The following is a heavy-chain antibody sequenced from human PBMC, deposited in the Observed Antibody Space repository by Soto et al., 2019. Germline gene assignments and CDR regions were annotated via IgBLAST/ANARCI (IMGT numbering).Heavy chain of an antibody. CDR1: GGTFSSYA. D-gene: IGHD3-22*01. J-gene: IGHJ6*02. V-gene: IGHV1-69*13. CDR3: ARDNSYYDSSGYYYYYGMDV. CDR2: IIPIFGTA. Sequence: SVKVSFKASGGTFSSYAISWVLHAPVQVLYLMGGIIPIFGTANYAQKFQGRVTITADESTSTAYMELSSLRSEDTAVYYCARDNSYYDSSGYYYYYGMDVWGQGTTVTVSS.